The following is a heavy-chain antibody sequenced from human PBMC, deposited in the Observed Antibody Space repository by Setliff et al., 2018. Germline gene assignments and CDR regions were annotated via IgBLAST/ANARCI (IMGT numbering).Heavy chain of an antibody. J-gene: IGHJ5*02. D-gene: IGHD5-18*01. CDR2: MNPNSGNT. CDR3: ARRKVEAAMVKHNLFDP. Sequence: GASVKVSCKTSGYTFTNYDINWVRQATGQGLEWMGWMNPNSGNTGYAQNFQGRVSMTRNTSISTAYMELNSLTSEDTSVYYCARRKVEAAMVKHNLFDPWGQGTLVTVSS. CDR1: GYTFTNYD. V-gene: IGHV1-8*02.